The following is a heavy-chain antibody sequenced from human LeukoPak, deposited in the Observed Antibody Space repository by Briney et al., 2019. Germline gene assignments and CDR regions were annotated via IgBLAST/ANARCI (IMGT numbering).Heavy chain of an antibody. J-gene: IGHJ4*02. Sequence: GGSLRLSCVGSGFTFSNNPLSWVRQAPGKGLQWVSAISGSGGNTYYADSVRGRFTISRDNSKNTLFLQMSTLRADDTAVYYCATTKQARRYFDYWGQRTLVTVSS. CDR2: ISGSGGNT. V-gene: IGHV3-23*01. D-gene: IGHD1-1*01. CDR1: GFTFSNNP. CDR3: ATTKQARRYFDY.